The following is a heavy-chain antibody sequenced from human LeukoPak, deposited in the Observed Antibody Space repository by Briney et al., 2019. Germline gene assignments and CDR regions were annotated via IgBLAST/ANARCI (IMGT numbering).Heavy chain of an antibody. J-gene: IGHJ4*02. CDR3: ARELGDCSSTSCSDY. D-gene: IGHD2-2*01. Sequence: ASVKVSCKASGYTFTGYYMHWVRQAPGQGLEWMGWINPNSGGTNYAQKFQGRVTMTRDTSISTAYMELSRLRSDDTAVYYCARELGDCSSTSCSDYWGQGTLVTVSS. CDR1: GYTFTGYY. V-gene: IGHV1-2*02. CDR2: INPNSGGT.